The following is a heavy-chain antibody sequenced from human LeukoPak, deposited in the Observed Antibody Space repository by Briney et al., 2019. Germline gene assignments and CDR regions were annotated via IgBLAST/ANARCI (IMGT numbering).Heavy chain of an antibody. CDR1: GYTFISYG. CDR3: ARDSDSNYLYYYYGMDV. J-gene: IGHJ6*02. V-gene: IGHV1-18*01. Sequence: ASVKVSCKASGYTFISYGISWVRQAPGQGLEWMGWISAYNGNTNYAQKLQGRVTMTTDTSTSTAYMELRSLRSDDTAVYYCARDSDSNYLYYYYGMDVWGQGTTVTVSS. D-gene: IGHD4-11*01. CDR2: ISAYNGNT.